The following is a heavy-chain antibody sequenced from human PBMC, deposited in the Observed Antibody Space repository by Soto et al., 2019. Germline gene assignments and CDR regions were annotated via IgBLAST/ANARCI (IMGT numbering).Heavy chain of an antibody. CDR2: ISSSSSYI. CDR3: AREPIAAAGIDY. V-gene: IGHV3-21*01. D-gene: IGHD6-13*01. CDR1: GFTFSGYS. J-gene: IGHJ4*02. Sequence: PGGSLRLSCAASGFTFSGYSMSWVRQAPEKGLEWVSSISSSSSYIYYADSVKGRFTISRDNAKNSLYLQMNSLRAEDTAVYYCAREPIAAAGIDYWGQGTLVTVSS.